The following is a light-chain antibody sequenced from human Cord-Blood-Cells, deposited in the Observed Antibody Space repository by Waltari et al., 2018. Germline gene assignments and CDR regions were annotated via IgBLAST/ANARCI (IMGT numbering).Light chain of an antibody. J-gene: IGKJ2*01. CDR3: QQYYSTPYT. CDR1: QSVLYSSNNKNY. Sequence: DIVMTQSPDYMAVSLGEGATINCKSSQSVLYSSNNKNYLAWYQQKPGQPPKLLIYWASTRESGVPDRFSGSGSGTDFTLTISSLQAEDVAVYYCQQYYSTPYTFGQGTKLEIK. V-gene: IGKV4-1*01. CDR2: WAS.